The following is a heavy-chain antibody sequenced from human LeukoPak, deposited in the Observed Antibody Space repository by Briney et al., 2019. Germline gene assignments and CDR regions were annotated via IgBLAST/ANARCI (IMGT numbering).Heavy chain of an antibody. D-gene: IGHD6-13*01. Sequence: GGSLRLSCAASGFTFSHYAMSWVRQAPGKGLELVSGIRGSGGNTYYADSVKGRFTISRDNSKNTLYLQMNSLRAEDTAVYYCAKDGYSSSWYYFDYWGQGTLVTVSS. CDR2: IRGSGGNT. V-gene: IGHV3-23*01. CDR1: GFTFSHYA. J-gene: IGHJ4*02. CDR3: AKDGYSSSWYYFDY.